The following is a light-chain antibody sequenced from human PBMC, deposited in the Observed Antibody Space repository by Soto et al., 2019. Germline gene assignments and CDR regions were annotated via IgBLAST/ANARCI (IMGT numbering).Light chain of an antibody. CDR2: EVS. J-gene: IGLJ1*01. Sequence: QYALTQPASVSGSPGQSITISCTGTSSDVGGYNYVSWYQQHPGKAPKLIVYEVSNRPSGVSNRFSGSKSGNTASLTISGLQAEDEADYYCSSYTSSSIDDVFGTGTKLTVL. CDR3: SSYTSSSIDDV. CDR1: SSDVGGYNY. V-gene: IGLV2-14*01.